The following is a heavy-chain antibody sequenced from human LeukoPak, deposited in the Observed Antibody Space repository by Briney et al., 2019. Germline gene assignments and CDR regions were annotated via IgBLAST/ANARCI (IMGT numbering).Heavy chain of an antibody. CDR1: GYTFTSYA. J-gene: IGHJ4*02. CDR3: ARDLGGGTNFDY. CDR2: INAGNGNT. D-gene: IGHD1-26*01. Sequence: ASVEVSCKASGYTFTSYAMHWVRQAPGQRLEWMGWINAGNGNTKYSQKFQGRVTITRDTSASTAYMELSSLRSEDTAVYYCARDLGGGTNFDYWGQGTLVTVSS. V-gene: IGHV1-3*01.